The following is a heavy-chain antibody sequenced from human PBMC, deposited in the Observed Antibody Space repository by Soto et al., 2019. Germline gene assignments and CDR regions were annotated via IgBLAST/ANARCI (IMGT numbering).Heavy chain of an antibody. CDR2: INAGNGNT. Sequence: ASVKVSCKASGYTFTSYAMHWVRQAPGQRLERMGWINAGNGNTKYSQKFQGRVTMTRNTSISTANMELSSLRSEDTAVYYCARGYCSGVCGSSQTYDYYGMDGCGEGTMVTV. V-gene: IGHV1-3*01. D-gene: IGHD2-15*01. CDR1: GYTFTSYA. J-gene: IGHJ6*02. CDR3: ARGYCSGVCGSSQTYDYYGMDG.